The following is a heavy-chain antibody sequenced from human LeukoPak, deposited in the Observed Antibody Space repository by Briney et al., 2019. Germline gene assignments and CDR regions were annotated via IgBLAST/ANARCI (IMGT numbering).Heavy chain of an antibody. CDR1: GYTFTSYG. CDR3: AREGYCSGGSCYSEWWFDP. V-gene: IGHV1-18*01. J-gene: IGHJ5*02. D-gene: IGHD2-15*01. CDR2: ISAYNGNT. Sequence: ASVKVSCKASGYTFTSYGISWVRQAPGQGLEWMGWISAYNGNTNYAQKFQGRVTMTKNTSISTAYMELSSLRSEDTAVYYCAREGYCSGGSCYSEWWFDPWGQGTLVTVSS.